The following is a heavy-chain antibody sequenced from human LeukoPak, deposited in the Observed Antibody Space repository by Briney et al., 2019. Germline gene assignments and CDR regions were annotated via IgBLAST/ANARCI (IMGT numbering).Heavy chain of an antibody. CDR2: ISRSGSTR. D-gene: IGHD3-10*01. CDR3: ARVATMVRVPLDALDI. V-gene: IGHV3-48*03. CDR1: GFTFSAYA. Sequence: GGSLRLSCEASGFTFSAYAMTWVRQAPGKGLEWVSYISRSGSTRYYADSVKGRFTISRDDAKNSLYLQMNSLRAEDTAVYYCARVATMVRVPLDALDIWGQGTMVSVSS. J-gene: IGHJ3*02.